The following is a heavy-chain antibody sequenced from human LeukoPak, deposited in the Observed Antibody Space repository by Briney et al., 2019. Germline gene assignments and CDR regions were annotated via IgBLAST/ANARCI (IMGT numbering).Heavy chain of an antibody. CDR3: ARGGAVAGTGGYYYGMDV. Sequence: ASVKVSCKASGYTFTSYGISWVRQAPGQGLEWMGWISAYNGNTNYAQKLQGRLTMTTDTSTSTAYLELRSLRSDDTAVYYCARGGAVAGTGGYYYGMDVWGQGTTVTVSS. CDR2: ISAYNGNT. J-gene: IGHJ6*02. CDR1: GYTFTSYG. D-gene: IGHD6-19*01. V-gene: IGHV1-18*01.